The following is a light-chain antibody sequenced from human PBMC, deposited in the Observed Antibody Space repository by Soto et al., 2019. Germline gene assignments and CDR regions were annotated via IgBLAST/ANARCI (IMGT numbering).Light chain of an antibody. CDR3: QQYGSSPGT. CDR2: GAS. Sequence: EIVLTQSPGNLSLSPGERATLSCRASQSVTSNYLAWYQQKPGQAPRLLIFGASIRDTGIPDRFSGSGSGTDFTLTISRLEPEDFAVYYCQQYGSSPGTFGQGTKVDIK. V-gene: IGKV3-20*01. CDR1: QSVTSNY. J-gene: IGKJ1*01.